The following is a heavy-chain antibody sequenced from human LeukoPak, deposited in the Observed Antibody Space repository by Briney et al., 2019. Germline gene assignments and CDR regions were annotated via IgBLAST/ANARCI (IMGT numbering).Heavy chain of an antibody. CDR1: GYTFTDHY. J-gene: IGHJ5*02. Sequence: ASVKVSCKASGYTFTDHYMHWVRQAPGQRLEWMGWINPSSGGTTYAKTFQGRVIVTRDTSLSTVYMELSGLTSDDTAVYYCARRLGHTSVYYYGLSLDPWGQGTLVTVSS. CDR2: INPSSGGT. D-gene: IGHD3-22*01. CDR3: ARRLGHTSVYYYGLSLDP. V-gene: IGHV1-2*02.